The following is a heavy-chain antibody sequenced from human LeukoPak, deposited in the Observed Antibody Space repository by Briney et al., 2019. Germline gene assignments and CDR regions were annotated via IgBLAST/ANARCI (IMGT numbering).Heavy chain of an antibody. V-gene: IGHV3-NL1*01. CDR3: ARLHYDVLTGPFDY. CDR1: GFTFSSYG. J-gene: IGHJ4*02. Sequence: GGSLRLSCAASGFTFSSYGMHWVRQAPGKGLEWVSLIYSGGSTYYADSVKGRFTISRDNSKNTLYLQMNSLRAEDTAVYYCARLHYDVLTGPFDYWGQGTLVTVSS. D-gene: IGHD3-9*01. CDR2: IYSGGST.